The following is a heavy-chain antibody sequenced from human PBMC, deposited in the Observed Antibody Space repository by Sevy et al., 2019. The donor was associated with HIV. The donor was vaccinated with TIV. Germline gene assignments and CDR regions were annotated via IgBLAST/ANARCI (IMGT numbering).Heavy chain of an antibody. CDR2: IKSKTDGGTT. CDR1: GFTFNNAG. CDR3: ATDRDYGDYAGGFDS. V-gene: IGHV3-15*01. J-gene: IGHJ4*02. D-gene: IGHD4-17*01. Sequence: GGSLRLSCAASGFTFNNAGMSWVRQAPGKGLEWVGRIKSKTDGGTTDYAAPVKFRFTILRDDSKKTLLLQKNSLQSEDTAVYYCATDRDYGDYAGGFDSWGQGTLVTVSS.